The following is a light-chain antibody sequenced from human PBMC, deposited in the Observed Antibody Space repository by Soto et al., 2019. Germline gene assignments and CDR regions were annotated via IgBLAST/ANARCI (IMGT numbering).Light chain of an antibody. CDR2: GAS. J-gene: IGKJ2*01. Sequence: ETVMTQSPATLSVSPGEGATLSCRASQSVSSNLAWYQQKPGQAPRLLIYGASTRATGIPARFSGSGFGTEFTLTISSLQSEDFAVYSCQQYSNWPPYTFGQGTKLEIK. V-gene: IGKV3-15*01. CDR1: QSVSSN. CDR3: QQYSNWPPYT.